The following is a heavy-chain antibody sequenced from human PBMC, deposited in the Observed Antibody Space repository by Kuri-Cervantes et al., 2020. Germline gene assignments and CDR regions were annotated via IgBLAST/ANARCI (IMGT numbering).Heavy chain of an antibody. CDR3: ARNYDYVWGSYKDAFDI. CDR2: INWSGSRT. J-gene: IGHJ3*02. D-gene: IGHD3-16*01. Sequence: GGSLRLSCAAPGFTFDDYGMSWVRQVPGKGLEWVSGINWSGSRTGYADSVKGRFTISRDNAKNSLYLQMNSLRAEDTALYYCARNYDYVWGSYKDAFDIWGQGTMVTVSS. V-gene: IGHV3-20*04. CDR1: GFTFDDYG.